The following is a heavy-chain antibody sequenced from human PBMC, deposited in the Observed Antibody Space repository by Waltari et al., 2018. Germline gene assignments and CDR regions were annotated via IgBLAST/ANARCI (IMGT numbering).Heavy chain of an antibody. CDR2: IYYSGST. J-gene: IGHJ2*01. CDR1: GGSISSHY. Sequence: QVQLQESGPGLVKPSETLSLTCTVSGGSISSHYWSWIRQPPGKGLEWIGYIYYSGSTNYNPSLKSRVTISVDTSKNQFSLKLSSVTAADTAVYYCARDREYYYGSGSSSYWYFDLWGRGTLVTVSS. CDR3: ARDREYYYGSGSSSYWYFDL. D-gene: IGHD3-10*01. V-gene: IGHV4-59*11.